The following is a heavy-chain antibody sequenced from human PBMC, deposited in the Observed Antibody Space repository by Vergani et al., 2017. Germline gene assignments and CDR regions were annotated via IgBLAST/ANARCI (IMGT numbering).Heavy chain of an antibody. CDR1: GFTFSNYW. CDR2: TRYDGIVE. D-gene: IGHD6-13*01. CDR3: GKDRAAAAGTGFVQH. V-gene: IGHV3-30*02. J-gene: IGHJ1*01. Sequence: VQLVESGGGLVQPGGSLRLSCTASGFTFSNYWMQWVRQAPGKGLMWVAFTRYDGIVEYYGDSVRGRFTISRDNSKNTLYLQMSSLRAEDTAVYYCGKDRAAAAGTGFVQHWGQGTLVTVSS.